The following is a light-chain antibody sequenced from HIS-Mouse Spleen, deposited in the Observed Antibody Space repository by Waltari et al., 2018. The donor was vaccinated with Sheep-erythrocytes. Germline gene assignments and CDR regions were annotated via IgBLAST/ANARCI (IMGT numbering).Light chain of an antibody. CDR1: SSDVGGYNY. Sequence: QSALTQPRSVSGSPGQSVTISCTGTSSDVGGYNYASWYQQHPGKAPKLMIYAVSKRPSGVPDRFACSKSGNTASLTISGLQAEDEADYYCCSYAGSYNHVFATGTKVTVL. CDR2: AVS. CDR3: CSYAGSYNHV. V-gene: IGLV2-11*01. J-gene: IGLJ1*01.